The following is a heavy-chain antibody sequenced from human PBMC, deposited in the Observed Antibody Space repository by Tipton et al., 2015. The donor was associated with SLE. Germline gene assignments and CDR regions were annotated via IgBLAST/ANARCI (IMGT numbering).Heavy chain of an antibody. V-gene: IGHV4-4*08. J-gene: IGHJ4*02. CDR3: ASLSGWWTD. CDR1: GGSFSSYY. CDR2: IYTSGST. D-gene: IGHD6-19*01. Sequence: TLSLTCAVYGGSFSSYYWSWIRQPPGKGLEWIGYIYTSGSTNYNPSLKSRVTISVDTSKNQFSLKLSSVTAADTAVYYCASLSGWWTDWGQGTLVTVSS.